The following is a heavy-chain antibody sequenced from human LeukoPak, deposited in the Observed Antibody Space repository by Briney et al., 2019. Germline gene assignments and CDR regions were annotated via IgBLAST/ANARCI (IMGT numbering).Heavy chain of an antibody. J-gene: IGHJ4*02. D-gene: IGHD3-3*01. CDR2: FDPEDGET. Sequence: AASVKVSCKVSAYTLTELSMHWVRQAPGKGLEWMGGFDPEDGETIYAQKFQGRVTMTEDTSTDTAYMELSSLRSDDTAVYYCATVLPQANDFWSGYPNFDYWGQGTLVTVSS. V-gene: IGHV1-24*01. CDR3: ATVLPQANDFWSGYPNFDY. CDR1: AYTLTELS.